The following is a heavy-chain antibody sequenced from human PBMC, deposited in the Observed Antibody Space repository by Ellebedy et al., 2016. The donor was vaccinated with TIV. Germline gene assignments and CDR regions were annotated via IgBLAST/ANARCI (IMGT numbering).Heavy chain of an antibody. CDR3: AGRAYNWNDGSLFDY. CDR1: GFTFSSFA. V-gene: IGHV3-23*01. D-gene: IGHD1-1*01. CDR2: ISGGGGNT. J-gene: IGHJ4*02. Sequence: GGSLRLSCAASGFTFSSFAMSWVRQAPGKGLEWVSVISGGGGNTYYADSVKGRFTISRDNAKNSLYLQMNSLRAEDTAVYYCAGRAYNWNDGSLFDYWGQGTLVTVSS.